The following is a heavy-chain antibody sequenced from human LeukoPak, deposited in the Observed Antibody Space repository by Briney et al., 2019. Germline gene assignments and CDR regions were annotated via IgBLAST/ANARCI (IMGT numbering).Heavy chain of an antibody. J-gene: IGHJ4*02. CDR1: GFTFSSYE. CDR2: ISGSGGST. CDR3: AKDLVTGSLDY. D-gene: IGHD3-10*01. V-gene: IGHV3-23*01. Sequence: GGSLRLSCAASGFTFSSYEMNWVRQAPGKGLEWVSSISGSGGSTYYADSVKGRFTISRDNSKNTLYLQMNSLRAEDTAVYYCAKDLVTGSLDYWGQGTLVTVSS.